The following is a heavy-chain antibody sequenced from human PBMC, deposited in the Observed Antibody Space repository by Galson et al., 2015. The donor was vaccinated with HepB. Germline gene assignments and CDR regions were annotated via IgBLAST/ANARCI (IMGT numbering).Heavy chain of an antibody. CDR1: GLAFSSSW. Sequence: SLRLSCAASGLAFSSSWMHWVRQAPGEGLVWVSQINGEGRGIGHADSVRGRFTISRDNAKNTLYLQMNSLRVEDTAVYYCARGGLLYALDIWGQGTMATVSS. D-gene: IGHD2-15*01. CDR3: ARGGLLYALDI. V-gene: IGHV3-74*01. CDR2: INGEGRGI. J-gene: IGHJ3*02.